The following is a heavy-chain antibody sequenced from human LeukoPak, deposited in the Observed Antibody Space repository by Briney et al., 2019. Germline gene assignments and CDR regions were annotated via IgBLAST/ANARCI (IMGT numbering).Heavy chain of an antibody. V-gene: IGHV4-39*01. Sequence: PSETLSLTCTVSGGSITSSSYYWGWIRQPPGKGLEWIGSIFYSGSTYYNPSLKSRVTISVDTSKTQFSLKLSSVTAADTAVYYCAKQQLVQCFDYWGQGTLVTVLS. CDR2: IFYSGST. J-gene: IGHJ4*02. CDR1: GGSITSSSYY. CDR3: AKQQLVQCFDY. D-gene: IGHD6-13*01.